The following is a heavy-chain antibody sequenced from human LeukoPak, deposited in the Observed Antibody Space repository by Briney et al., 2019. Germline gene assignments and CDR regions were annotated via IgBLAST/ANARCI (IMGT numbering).Heavy chain of an antibody. D-gene: IGHD5-18*01. CDR2: ISGSGGST. J-gene: IGHJ4*02. V-gene: IGHV3-23*01. CDR1: GFTFSSYA. CDR3: AKERGYGELKIDY. Sequence: GGSLRLSCAATGFTFSSYAMSWVRQAPGKGLEWFSAISGSGGSTYYADSVKGRFTISRDNSKNTLYLQMNSLRAEDTAVYYCAKERGYGELKIDYWGQGTLVTVSS.